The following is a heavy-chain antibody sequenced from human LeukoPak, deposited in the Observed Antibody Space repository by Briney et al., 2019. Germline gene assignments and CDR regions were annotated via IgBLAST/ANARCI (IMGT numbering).Heavy chain of an antibody. J-gene: IGHJ5*02. CDR3: AKDWTYYYYDSSATGGLDP. D-gene: IGHD3-22*01. CDR2: ISSNGDNT. Sequence: PGGSLRLSCSVSGFTFSTYVMHWVRQAPGKGLEYVSAISSNGDNTYYADSVKGRFTISRDNSKNTLYLQMNSLRAEDTAVYYCAKDWTYYYYDSSATGGLDPWGQGTLVTVSS. CDR1: GFTFSTYV. V-gene: IGHV3-64*04.